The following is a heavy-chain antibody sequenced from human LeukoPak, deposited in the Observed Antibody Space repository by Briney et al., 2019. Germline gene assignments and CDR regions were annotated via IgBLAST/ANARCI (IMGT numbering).Heavy chain of an antibody. V-gene: IGHV4-30-4*08. J-gene: IGHJ6*04. CDR3: ARVTMATPLRFLEWSWVDV. Sequence: SETLSLTCTVSGGSISSGDYYWSWIRQPPGKGLEWIGYIYYSGSTYYNPSLKSRVTISVDTSKNQFSLKLSSVTAADTAVYYCARVTMATPLRFLEWSWVDVWGKGTTVTVSS. CDR1: GGSISSGDYY. D-gene: IGHD3-3*01. CDR2: IYYSGST.